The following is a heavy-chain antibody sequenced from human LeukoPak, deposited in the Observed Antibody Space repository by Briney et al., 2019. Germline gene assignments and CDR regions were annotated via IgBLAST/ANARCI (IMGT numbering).Heavy chain of an antibody. J-gene: IGHJ4*02. V-gene: IGHV3-15*01. CDR3: TAERGTYYVY. CDR2: IKSQQDGGTT. Sequence: GGSLRLSCAASGFSFSTTWMSWVRQAPGKGLEWVGRIKSQQDGGTTDYAAPVKGRFTISRDDSKKTVYLQMNSLKTEDTAVYYCTAERGTYYVYWGQGTLVTVSS. D-gene: IGHD1-26*01. CDR1: GFSFSTTW.